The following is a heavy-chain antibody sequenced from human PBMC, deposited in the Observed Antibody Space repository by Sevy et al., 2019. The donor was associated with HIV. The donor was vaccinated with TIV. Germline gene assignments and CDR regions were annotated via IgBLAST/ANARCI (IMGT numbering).Heavy chain of an antibody. CDR2: IKQDGSEK. V-gene: IGHV3-7*01. J-gene: IGHJ5*02. CDR1: GFTFSSYW. CDR3: ARVRYYDQFNWFDP. Sequence: GGSLRLSCAASGFTFSSYWMSWVRQAPGKGLEWVANIKQDGSEKYYVDSVKGRFTISRDNAKNSLYLQMNGLRAEDTAVYYCARVRYYDQFNWFDPWGQGTLVTVSS. D-gene: IGHD3-22*01.